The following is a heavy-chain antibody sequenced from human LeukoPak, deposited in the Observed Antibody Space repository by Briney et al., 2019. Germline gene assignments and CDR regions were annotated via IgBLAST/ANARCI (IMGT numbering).Heavy chain of an antibody. V-gene: IGHV3-30-3*01. D-gene: IGHD5-12*01. CDR3: ARDYDSIHAFDI. CDR2: ISYDGSNK. Sequence: GRSLRLSCVASGFTFSSYAMRWVRQAPGKGLEWVAVISYDGSNKYYAASVKGRFTISRDNSKNTLYLQMNSLRAEDTAVYYCARDYDSIHAFDIWGQGTMVTVSS. J-gene: IGHJ3*02. CDR1: GFTFSSYA.